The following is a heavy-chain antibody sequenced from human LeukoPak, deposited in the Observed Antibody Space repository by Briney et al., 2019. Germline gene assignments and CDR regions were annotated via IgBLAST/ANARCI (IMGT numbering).Heavy chain of an antibody. CDR1: GYTITGYY. J-gene: IGHJ4*02. CDR2: INPNNGGT. V-gene: IGHV1-2*02. CDR3: GRDRHWNQGNFDY. Sequence: ASVKVSCKAFGYTITGYYIHWVRHAPGQGLEWMGWINPNNGGTNSAQKFQGRVTMTRDTSIGTAYMELNRLTYGDTAVYYCGRDRHWNQGNFDYWGQGTLVTVSS. D-gene: IGHD1-1*01.